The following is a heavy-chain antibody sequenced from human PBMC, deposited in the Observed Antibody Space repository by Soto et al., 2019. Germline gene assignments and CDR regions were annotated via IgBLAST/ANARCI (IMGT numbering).Heavy chain of an antibody. CDR2: TYYRSKWYN. CDR3: ARDLDYYDSSGYYYYYGMDV. D-gene: IGHD3-22*01. Sequence: SQTLSLTCAISGDSVSSNSAAWNWIRQSPSRGLEWLGRTYYRSKWYNDYAVSVKSRTTINPDTSKNQFSLQLNSVTPEDTAVYYCARDLDYYDSSGYYYYYGMDVWGQGTTVTVSS. V-gene: IGHV6-1*01. CDR1: GDSVSSNSAA. J-gene: IGHJ6*02.